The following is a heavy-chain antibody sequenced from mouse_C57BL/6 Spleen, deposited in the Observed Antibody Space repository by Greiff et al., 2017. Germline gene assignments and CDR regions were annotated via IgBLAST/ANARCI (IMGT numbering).Heavy chain of an antibody. CDR1: GYSITSGYY. J-gene: IGHJ3*01. CDR3: ARERGYDEAWFAY. V-gene: IGHV3-6*01. D-gene: IGHD2-2*01. Sequence: VQLQESGPGLVKPSQSLSLTCSVTGYSITSGYYWNWIRQFPGNKLEWMGYISYDGSNNYNPSLKNRISITRDTSKNQFFLKLNSVTTEDTATYYCARERGYDEAWFAYWGQGTLVTVSA. CDR2: ISYDGSN.